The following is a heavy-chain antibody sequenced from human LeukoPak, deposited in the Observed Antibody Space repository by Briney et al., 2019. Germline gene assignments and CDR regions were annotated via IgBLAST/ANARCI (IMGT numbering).Heavy chain of an antibody. CDR1: GGSISSGDYY. V-gene: IGHV4-30-4*01. CDR3: ARVSRSGYYYDDY. Sequence: SETLSLTCTVSGGSISSGDYYWSWIRQPPGKGLEWIGYIYYSGSTYYNPSLKSRVTISVDTSKNQFSLKLSSVTAADTAVYYCARVSRSGYYYDDYWGQGTLVTVSS. J-gene: IGHJ4*02. CDR2: IYYSGST. D-gene: IGHD3-22*01.